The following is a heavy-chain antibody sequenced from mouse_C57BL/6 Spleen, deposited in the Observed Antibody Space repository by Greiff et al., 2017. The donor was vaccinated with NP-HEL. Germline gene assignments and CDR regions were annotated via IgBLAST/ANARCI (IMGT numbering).Heavy chain of an antibody. Sequence: QVQLKESGAELVRPGASVKLSCKASGYTFTDYYINWVKQRPGQGLEWIARIYPGSGNTYYNEKFKGKATLTAEKSSSTAYMQLSSLTSEDSAVYFCAGYEYDPRFAYWGQGTLVTVSA. CDR3: AGYEYDPRFAY. CDR1: GYTFTDYY. D-gene: IGHD2-4*01. V-gene: IGHV1-76*01. J-gene: IGHJ3*01. CDR2: IYPGSGNT.